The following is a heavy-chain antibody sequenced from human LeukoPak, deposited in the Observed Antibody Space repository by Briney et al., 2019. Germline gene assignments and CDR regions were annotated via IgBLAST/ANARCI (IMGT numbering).Heavy chain of an antibody. CDR1: GGSMSPYH. CDR3: ARAVSGRFDY. D-gene: IGHD6-19*01. V-gene: IGHV4-59*08. Sequence: SETLSLTCTVSGGSMSPYHWGWIRQPPGKGLEGTGYIYYSGSTNYNPSLKSRVTISVDTSKNQFSLKLSSVTAADTAIYYCARAVSGRFDYWGQGTLVTVSS. J-gene: IGHJ4*02. CDR2: IYYSGST.